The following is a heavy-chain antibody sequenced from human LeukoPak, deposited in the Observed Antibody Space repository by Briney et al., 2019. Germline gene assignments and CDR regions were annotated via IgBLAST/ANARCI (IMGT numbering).Heavy chain of an antibody. V-gene: IGHV3-23*01. Sequence: TGTSLRLSCAASGFTFTSYGMHWVRQAPGKGLEWVSSISGGSEDTYYAGSVKRRFTISRDNSTSTLYMQMNRLRAEDTAVYYCARTIAQYSNSWLYFYYGLDVWGQGTTVTVS. J-gene: IGHJ6*02. CDR1: GFTFTSYG. CDR3: ARTIAQYSNSWLYFYYGLDV. D-gene: IGHD6-13*01. CDR2: ISGGSEDT.